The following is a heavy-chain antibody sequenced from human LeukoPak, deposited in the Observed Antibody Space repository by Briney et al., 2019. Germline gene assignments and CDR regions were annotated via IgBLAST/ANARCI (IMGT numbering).Heavy chain of an antibody. Sequence: KSSETLSLTCTVSGGPISGYYWSWIRQPAGKGLEWIGRIYISGSTTCNPSLKSRVTMSVDTSENQFSLKLSSVTAADTAVYYCARGHYDFWSGYPYGMDVWGQGTTVTVSS. D-gene: IGHD3-3*01. CDR2: IYISGST. V-gene: IGHV4-4*07. CDR1: GGPISGYY. CDR3: ARGHYDFWSGYPYGMDV. J-gene: IGHJ6*02.